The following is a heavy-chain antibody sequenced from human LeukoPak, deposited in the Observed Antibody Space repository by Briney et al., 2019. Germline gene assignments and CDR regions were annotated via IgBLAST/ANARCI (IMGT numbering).Heavy chain of an antibody. CDR1: GFTFSSYS. CDR3: ARDRQRWLQLRPLGRTFDY. CDR2: ISSSSSYI. Sequence: GGSLRLSCAASGFTFSSYSMNWVRHAPGKGLEWVSSISSSSSYIYYADSVKGRFTISRDNAKNSLYLQMNSLRAEDTAVYYCARDRQRWLQLRPLGRTFDYWGQGTLVTVSS. J-gene: IGHJ4*02. D-gene: IGHD5-24*01. V-gene: IGHV3-21*01.